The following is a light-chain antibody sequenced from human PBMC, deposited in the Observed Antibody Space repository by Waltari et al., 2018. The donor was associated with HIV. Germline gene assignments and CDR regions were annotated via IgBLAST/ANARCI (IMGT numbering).Light chain of an antibody. CDR2: EAN. CDR3: SSYTRFRSGL. V-gene: IGLV2-14*02. CDR1: SSDVGTYSL. J-gene: IGLJ2*01. Sequence: QSALTPPAAVSGSPGQSLTIPRTGSSSDVGTYSLVSWYQHPPGKAPKLLIYEANKRASGGCNRLGGFKACKTASLAIPGPQGEDGGDYYWSSYTRFRSGLIGGGTKLTVL.